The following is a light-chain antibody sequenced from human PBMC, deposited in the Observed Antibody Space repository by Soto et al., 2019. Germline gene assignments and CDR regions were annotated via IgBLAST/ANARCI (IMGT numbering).Light chain of an antibody. Sequence: QSVLTQPPSLSGTPGQTVTISCIGSRSNIGSAIVHWYQQLPGTAPKHLIYMNSHRPSGVPDRFSASKSGTPASLVITGLRPEDEADYFCVAWDDNLSSRVFGGGTKVTVL. CDR3: VAWDDNLSSRV. CDR2: MNS. CDR1: RSNIGSAI. J-gene: IGLJ3*02. V-gene: IGLV1-47*01.